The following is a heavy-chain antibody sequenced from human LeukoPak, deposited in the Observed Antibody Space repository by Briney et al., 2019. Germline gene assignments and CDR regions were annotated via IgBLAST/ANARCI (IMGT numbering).Heavy chain of an antibody. J-gene: IGHJ4*02. CDR2: ISGSGGST. D-gene: IGHD3-22*01. Sequence: PGASPRLSCAASGFTFSSYAMSWVRQAPGKGLEWVSAISGSGGSTYYADSVKGRFTISRDNSKNTLYLQMNSLRAEDTAVYYCATPPSYYYDSSGYYKHTDYWGQGTLVTVSS. CDR1: GFTFSSYA. CDR3: ATPPSYYYDSSGYYKHTDY. V-gene: IGHV3-23*01.